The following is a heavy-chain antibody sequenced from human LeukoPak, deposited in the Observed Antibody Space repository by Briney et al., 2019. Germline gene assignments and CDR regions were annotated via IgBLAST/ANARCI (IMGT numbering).Heavy chain of an antibody. Sequence: SETLSLTCTVSGGSISSYYWRWIRQPPGKGLEWIGYIYYSGSTTYNPSLKSRVTILVDTSKNQFSLKLSSVTAADTPVYYCARHLHSGYSSSWYGFGYYYYGMDVWGQGTTVTVSS. CDR2: IYYSGST. CDR1: GGSISSYY. J-gene: IGHJ6*02. CDR3: ARHLHSGYSSSWYGFGYYYYGMDV. V-gene: IGHV4-59*08. D-gene: IGHD6-13*01.